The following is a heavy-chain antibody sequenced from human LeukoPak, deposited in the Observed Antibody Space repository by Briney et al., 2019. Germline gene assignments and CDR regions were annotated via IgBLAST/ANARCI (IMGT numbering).Heavy chain of an antibody. V-gene: IGHV1-69*05. CDR3: ASGSYYYDSSGHVIPINFDY. Sequence: SVKVSCKASGGTFSSYAISWVQQAPGQGLEWMGGIIPIFGTANYAQKFQGRVTITTDESTSTAYMELSSLRSEDTAVYYCASGSYYYDSSGHVIPINFDYLGQGTLVTVSS. J-gene: IGHJ4*02. CDR2: IIPIFGTA. CDR1: GGTFSSYA. D-gene: IGHD3-22*01.